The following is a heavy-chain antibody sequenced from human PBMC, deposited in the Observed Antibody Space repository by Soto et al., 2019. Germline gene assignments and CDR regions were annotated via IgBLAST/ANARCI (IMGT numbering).Heavy chain of an antibody. D-gene: IGHD3-10*01. CDR2: IYSGGYT. J-gene: IGHJ4*02. CDR3: AAHPGGGGY. Sequence: EVQLVESGGGLIQPGGSLRLSCAVSGFTVSNNYMSWVRQAPGKGLEGVSVIYSGGYTAYGDSVKGRFTISRDNSKNTLYLQKNSRGPGAPAVFYFAAHPGGGGYWGQGTLVTVSS. V-gene: IGHV3-53*01. CDR1: GFTVSNNY.